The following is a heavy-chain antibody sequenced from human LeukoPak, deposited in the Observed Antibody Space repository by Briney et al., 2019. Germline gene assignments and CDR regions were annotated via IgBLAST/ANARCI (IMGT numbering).Heavy chain of an antibody. CDR3: ARSYSNHLFGMDV. Sequence: PGGSLRLSCAASGFTFSGYAMSWVRQAPGKGLEWVSVMYSGGSTYYADSVKGRVAISRDNSQNTVFLQMNSVRVEDTAVYYCARSYSNHLFGMDVWGQGTAVTVSS. V-gene: IGHV3-66*01. J-gene: IGHJ6*02. CDR1: GFTFSGYA. CDR2: MYSGGST. D-gene: IGHD4-11*01.